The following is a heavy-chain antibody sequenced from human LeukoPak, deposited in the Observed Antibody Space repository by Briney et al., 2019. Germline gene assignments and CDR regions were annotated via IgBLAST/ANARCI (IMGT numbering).Heavy chain of an antibody. Sequence: NTSETLPLTCTVSGGSISSGGYYWSWIRQHPGKGLEWIGYIYYSGSTYYNPSLKSRVTISVDTSKNQFSLKLSSVTAADTAVYYCAGGGDSGSPDYWGQGTLVTVSS. CDR3: AGGGDSGSPDY. J-gene: IGHJ4*02. V-gene: IGHV4-31*03. CDR2: IYYSGST. D-gene: IGHD3-10*01. CDR1: GGSISSGGYY.